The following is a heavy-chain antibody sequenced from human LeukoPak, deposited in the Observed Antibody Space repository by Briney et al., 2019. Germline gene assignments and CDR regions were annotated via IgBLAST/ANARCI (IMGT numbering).Heavy chain of an antibody. CDR2: IYYSGST. V-gene: IGHV4-31*03. J-gene: IGHJ4*02. D-gene: IGHD4-17*01. CDR1: GGSISSGGYY. Sequence: SQTLSLTCTVSGGSISSGGYYWSWLRQHPGKGLEWIGYIYYSGSTYYNPSLKSRVTISVDTSKNQISLKLSSVTAADTAVYYCAREKYGDYVHDYWGQGTLVTVSS. CDR3: AREKYGDYVHDY.